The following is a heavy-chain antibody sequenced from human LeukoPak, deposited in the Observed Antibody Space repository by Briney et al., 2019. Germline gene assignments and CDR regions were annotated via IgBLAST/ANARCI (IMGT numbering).Heavy chain of an antibody. CDR3: AKDTGSPADAITMEDNAFDI. CDR2: ISWSSGII. Sequence: GGSLRLSCAASGFIFDDHGMHWVRHAPGKGLEWVSGISWSSGIIGYADSVKGRFTISRDNAKNSLDLQMESLRAEDTAVYYCAKDTGSPADAITMEDNAFDIWGQGTMVTVSS. CDR1: GFIFDDHG. D-gene: IGHD3-3*01. V-gene: IGHV3-9*01. J-gene: IGHJ3*02.